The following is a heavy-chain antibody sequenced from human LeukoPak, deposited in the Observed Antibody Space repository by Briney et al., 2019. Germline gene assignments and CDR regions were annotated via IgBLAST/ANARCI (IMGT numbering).Heavy chain of an antibody. Sequence: ASVKVSCKASGYTFTGYCMHWVRQAPGQGLEWMGWINPNSGGTNYAQKFQGWVTMTRDTSISTAYMELSRLRSDDTAVYYCARSLELRFFDYWGQGTLVTVSS. CDR2: INPNSGGT. CDR3: ARSLELRFFDY. J-gene: IGHJ4*02. CDR1: GYTFTGYC. V-gene: IGHV1-2*04. D-gene: IGHD1-7*01.